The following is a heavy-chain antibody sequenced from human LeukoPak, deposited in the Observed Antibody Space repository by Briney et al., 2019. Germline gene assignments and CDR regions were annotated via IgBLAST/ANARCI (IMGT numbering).Heavy chain of an antibody. CDR3: ARGRHYYGSGSPRNWFDP. Sequence: HPSETLSFTCAVYGGSFSGYYWSWIRQPPGKGLERIGEINHSGSTNYNPSLKSRVTISVDTSKNQFSLKLSSVTAADTAVYYCARGRHYYGSGSPRNWFDPWGQGTLVTVSS. J-gene: IGHJ5*02. V-gene: IGHV4-34*01. CDR2: INHSGST. CDR1: GGSFSGYY. D-gene: IGHD3-10*01.